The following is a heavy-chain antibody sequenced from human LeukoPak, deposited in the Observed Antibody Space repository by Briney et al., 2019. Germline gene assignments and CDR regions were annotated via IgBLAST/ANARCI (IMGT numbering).Heavy chain of an antibody. CDR2: IYYSGYT. D-gene: IGHD2-2*03. V-gene: IGHV4-59*01. J-gene: IGHJ6*03. CDR3: ARVGYCSSTSCPYYYYYMDV. Sequence: SETLSLTCTVSGGSISSYYWSWIRQPPGKGLEWIGDIYYSGYTNYNPSLKSRVTISVDTSKNQFSLKLSSVTAADTAVYYCARVGYCSSTSCPYYYYYMDVWGKGTTVTISS. CDR1: GGSISSYY.